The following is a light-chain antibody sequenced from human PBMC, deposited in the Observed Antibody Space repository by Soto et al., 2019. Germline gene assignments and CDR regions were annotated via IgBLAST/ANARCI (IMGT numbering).Light chain of an antibody. CDR1: QSVSSSY. CDR3: QQYGSSPYT. Sequence: EIVLTQSPGTLSLSPGERATLSCRPSQSVSSSYLAWYQQKPGQAPRLLIYGASSRATGIPDRFSGSGSGTDFTLTISRLETEDFAVYYCQQYGSSPYTFGQGTKLEIK. J-gene: IGKJ2*01. V-gene: IGKV3-20*01. CDR2: GAS.